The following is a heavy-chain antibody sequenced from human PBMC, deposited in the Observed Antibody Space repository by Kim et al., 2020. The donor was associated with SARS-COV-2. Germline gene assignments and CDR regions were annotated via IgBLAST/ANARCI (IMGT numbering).Heavy chain of an antibody. CDR1: GIPFSDAW. J-gene: IGHJ4*02. CDR2: IKSQSDGGTE. D-gene: IGHD2-2*01. V-gene: IGHV3-15*01. Sequence: GGSLRLSCVASGIPFSDAWINWVRQSPGKGLEWVGRIKSQSDGGTEDLAVPVEGRFSISRDDSKNTLYLIMISLRTDASAVYYWTTVSMRWGEGTVVTVSS. CDR3: TTVSMR.